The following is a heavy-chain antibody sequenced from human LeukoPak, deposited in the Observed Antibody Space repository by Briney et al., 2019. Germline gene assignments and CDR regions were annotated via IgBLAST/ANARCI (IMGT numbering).Heavy chain of an antibody. Sequence: SETLSLTCTVSGGPISSYYWSWIRQPPGKGLEWVGYIYYSGSTNYNPSLKSHVTISVDTSKNQFSLKLSSVTAADTAVYYCARVGRSKGSVLFFDYWGQGTLVTVSS. CDR1: GGPISSYY. CDR3: ARVGRSKGSVLFFDY. D-gene: IGHD5/OR15-5a*01. J-gene: IGHJ4*02. CDR2: IYYSGST. V-gene: IGHV4-59*01.